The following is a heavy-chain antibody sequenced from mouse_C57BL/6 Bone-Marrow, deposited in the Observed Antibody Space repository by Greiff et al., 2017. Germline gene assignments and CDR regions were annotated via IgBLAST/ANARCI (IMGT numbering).Heavy chain of an antibody. Sequence: QVQLQQPGAELVMPGASVKLSCKASGYTFTSYWMHWVKQRPGQGLEWIGEIDPSDSYTNYNQKFKGKSTLTVDKSSSTAYMQLSSLTSEDSAVYYCARDNYGRSYWYFAVWGTGTTFTVSS. CDR1: GYTFTSYW. D-gene: IGHD1-1*01. V-gene: IGHV1-69*01. CDR2: IDPSDSYT. J-gene: IGHJ1*03. CDR3: ARDNYGRSYWYFAV.